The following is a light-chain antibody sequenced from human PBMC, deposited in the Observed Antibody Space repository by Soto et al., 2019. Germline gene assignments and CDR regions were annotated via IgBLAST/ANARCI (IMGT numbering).Light chain of an antibody. CDR2: DAS. J-gene: IGKJ5*01. CDR3: QHRSNWPST. V-gene: IGKV3-11*01. Sequence: EIVLTQSPATLSLSPGERATLSCRASQSVSSYLAWYQQKPGQAPRLLISDASNRATGIPARFSGSGSGTDFTLTISSLEPYDFAVYYCQHRSNWPSTFGQGTRLEIK. CDR1: QSVSSY.